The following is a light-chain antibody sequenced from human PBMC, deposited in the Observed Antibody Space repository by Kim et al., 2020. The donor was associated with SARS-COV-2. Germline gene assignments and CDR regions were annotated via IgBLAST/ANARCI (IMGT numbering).Light chain of an antibody. CDR3: QKYNSAPQT. CDR1: QGISNY. CDR2: AAS. J-gene: IGKJ4*01. Sequence: DIQMTQSPSSLSASVGDRVTITCRACQGISNYLAWYQQKPGKVPRLLIYAASTLQSGVPSRFSGSGSGTDFTLTISSLQPEDVATYYCQKYNSAPQTFGGGTKLEI. V-gene: IGKV1-27*01.